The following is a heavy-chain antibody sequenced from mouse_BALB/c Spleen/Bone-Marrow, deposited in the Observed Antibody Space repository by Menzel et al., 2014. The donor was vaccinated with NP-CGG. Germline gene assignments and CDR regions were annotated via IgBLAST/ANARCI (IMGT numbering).Heavy chain of an antibody. J-gene: IGHJ3*01. CDR2: INPSNGGT. Sequence: QVQLQQSGAELVKPGASVKLSCKASGYTFTSYYMYWVKQSPGQGLEWIGEINPSNGGTNFNEKFKSKATLTVDKSSSTAYMQLSSLTSEDSAVYYCTRSNGNWFAYWGQGTLVTVSA. D-gene: IGHD2-1*01. CDR1: GYTFTSYY. CDR3: TRSNGNWFAY. V-gene: IGHV1S81*02.